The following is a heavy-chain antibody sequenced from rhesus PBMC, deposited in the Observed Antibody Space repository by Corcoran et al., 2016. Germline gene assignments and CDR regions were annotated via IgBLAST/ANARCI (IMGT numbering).Heavy chain of an antibody. CDR3: ARASYEDDYGYYYTDFDY. V-gene: IGHV4-65*01. CDR1: GGSISSSNW. Sequence: QVQLQESGPGLVKPSETLSLTCAVSGGSISSSNWWSWIRQPPGKGLEWIGYISGSSGSTYYNPSFKSRVTISTDTAKNQFSLKLSSVTTADTAVYYCARASYEDDYGYYYTDFDYWGQGVLVTVSS. D-gene: IGHD3-9*01. J-gene: IGHJ4*01. CDR2: ISGSSGST.